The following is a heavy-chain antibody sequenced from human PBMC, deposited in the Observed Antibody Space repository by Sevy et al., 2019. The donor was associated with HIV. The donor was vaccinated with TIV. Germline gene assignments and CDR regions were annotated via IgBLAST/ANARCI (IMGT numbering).Heavy chain of an antibody. D-gene: IGHD6-19*01. CDR3: SRRGSGWYGGAFDI. CDR2: TIPIFGTA. J-gene: IGHJ3*02. V-gene: IGHV1-69*13. CDR1: GGTVSSYA. Sequence: ASVKVSCKASGGTVSSYAISWVRQAPGQGLEWMGGTIPIFGTANYAQKFQGRVTITADESTSTAYMELSSLRSEDTAVYYCSRRGSGWYGGAFDIWGQGTMVTVSS.